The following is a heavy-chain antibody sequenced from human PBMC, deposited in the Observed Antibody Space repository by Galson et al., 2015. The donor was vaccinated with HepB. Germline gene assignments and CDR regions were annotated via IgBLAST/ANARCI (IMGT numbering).Heavy chain of an antibody. CDR1: GYTFTSNG. CDR2: ISAYKGNT. J-gene: IGHJ3*01. Sequence: SVKVSCKASGYTFTSNGISWVRQAPGQGLEWMGWISAYKGNTNYAQKFQGRVTMTTDTPTGTAYMELRSPTSDDTAVYYCARDRNHGSDVWGQGTMVTVSS. CDR3: ARDRNHGSDV. V-gene: IGHV1-18*01.